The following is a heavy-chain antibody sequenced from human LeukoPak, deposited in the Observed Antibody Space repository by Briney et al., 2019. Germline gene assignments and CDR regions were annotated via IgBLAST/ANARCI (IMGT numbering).Heavy chain of an antibody. CDR3: ARDESGY. V-gene: IGHV3-23*03. Sequence: PGGSLRLSCAASGFTFSSYAMSWVRQAPGQGLEWVSLVYSGGSTYYADSVKGRFTISRDNSKNTLYLQMNSLRAEDTAVYYCARDESGYWGQGTLVTVSS. CDR2: VYSGGST. J-gene: IGHJ4*02. CDR1: GFTFSSYA.